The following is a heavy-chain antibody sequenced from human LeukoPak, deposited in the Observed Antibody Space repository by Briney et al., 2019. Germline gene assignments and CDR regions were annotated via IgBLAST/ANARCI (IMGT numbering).Heavy chain of an antibody. D-gene: IGHD3-16*01. CDR2: IYYSGST. CDR3: ARDSPFGGTDY. J-gene: IGHJ4*02. V-gene: IGHV4-59*01. CDR1: GGSISSYY. Sequence: PSETLSLTCTVSGGSISSYYWSWIRQPPGKGLEWIGYIYYSGSTNYNPSLKSRVTISVDTSKSQFSLKLSSVTAADTAVYYCARDSPFGGTDYWGQGTLVTVSS.